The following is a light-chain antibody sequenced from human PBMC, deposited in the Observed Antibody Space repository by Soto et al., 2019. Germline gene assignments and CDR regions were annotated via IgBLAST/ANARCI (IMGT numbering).Light chain of an antibody. Sequence: DIQMTQSPSTLSASIGDRFTISCRASQNIGRWLDWYQQKPGTAPNPLXYNASNLRGGVPSSFSRGGSGTEFTLTISSLQPDDIETYSCQQYNSYSWTFGQGTKVDIK. V-gene: IGKV1-5*01. CDR3: QQYNSYSWT. CDR2: NAS. CDR1: QNIGRW. J-gene: IGKJ1*01.